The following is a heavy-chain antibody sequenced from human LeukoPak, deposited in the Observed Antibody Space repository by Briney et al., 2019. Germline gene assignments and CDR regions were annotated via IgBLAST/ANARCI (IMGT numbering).Heavy chain of an antibody. CDR1: GFTFSIYW. CDR3: ARMDTARLHAFNI. D-gene: IGHD5-18*01. CDR2: IKQDGSEK. Sequence: GGSLRLSCAASGFTFSIYWMSWVRQAPGKGLEWVANIKQDGSEKYYVDSVKGRFTISRDNAKNSLYLQMNSLRAEDTAVYYCARMDTARLHAFNIWGQGTMVTVSS. J-gene: IGHJ3*02. V-gene: IGHV3-7*01.